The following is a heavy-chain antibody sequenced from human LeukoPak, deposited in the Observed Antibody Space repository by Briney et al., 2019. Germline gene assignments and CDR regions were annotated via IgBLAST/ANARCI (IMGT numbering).Heavy chain of an antibody. J-gene: IGHJ4*02. Sequence: GGSLRLSCAASGFTFSSYWMTWVRQAPGKGLEWVANIKEDGSEKYYVDSVKGRFTISRDNAKNSLYLQMNSLRAEDTAVYYCATDKDWTYLDYWGQGTLVTVSS. D-gene: IGHD3/OR15-3a*01. V-gene: IGHV3-7*01. CDR1: GFTFSSYW. CDR3: ATDKDWTYLDY. CDR2: IKEDGSEK.